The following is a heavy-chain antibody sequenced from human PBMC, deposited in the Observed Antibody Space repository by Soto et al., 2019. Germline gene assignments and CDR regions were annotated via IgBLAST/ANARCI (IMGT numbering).Heavy chain of an antibody. V-gene: IGHV3-33*01. Sequence: QVQLVESGGGVVQPGRSLRLSCAASGFTFSSYGMHWVRQAPGKGLEWVAVIWYDGSNKYYADSVKGRFTISRDNSKNTLYLQMNSLRAEDTAVYYCAREKDCGGDCSAFDIWGLGTMVTVSS. CDR2: IWYDGSNK. J-gene: IGHJ3*02. CDR1: GFTFSSYG. D-gene: IGHD2-21*02. CDR3: AREKDCGGDCSAFDI.